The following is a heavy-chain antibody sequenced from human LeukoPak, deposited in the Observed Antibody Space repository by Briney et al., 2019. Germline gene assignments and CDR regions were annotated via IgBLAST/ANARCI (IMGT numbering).Heavy chain of an antibody. J-gene: IGHJ4*02. CDR2: IYHSGST. V-gene: IGHV4-38-2*01. D-gene: IGHD3-22*01. CDR1: GYSISSGYY. Sequence: SETLSLTCAVSGYSISSGYYWGWIRQPPGKGLEWIGSIYHSGSTYYNPSLKSRVTISVDTSKNQFSLKLSSVTAADTAVYYCVRQSITMIVVVRHFDYWGQGTLVTVSS. CDR3: VRQSITMIVVVRHFDY.